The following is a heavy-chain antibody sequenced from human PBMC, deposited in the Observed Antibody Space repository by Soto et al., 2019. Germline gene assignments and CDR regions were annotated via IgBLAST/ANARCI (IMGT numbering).Heavy chain of an antibody. CDR3: ARDWCGDYVWGSYRCPGAFVGVGFWFDP. CDR1: GGSINSVNYY. CDR2: IYYSGST. J-gene: IGHJ5*02. Sequence: PSETLSLTCSVSGGSINSVNYYWSWIRQHPGKGLEWIGYIYYSGSTHYNPSLKSRVTISVDTSENQFSLKLSSVTAADTAVYYCARDWCGDYVWGSYRCPGAFVGVGFWFDPWGQGTLVTVSS. V-gene: IGHV4-31*03. D-gene: IGHD3-16*02.